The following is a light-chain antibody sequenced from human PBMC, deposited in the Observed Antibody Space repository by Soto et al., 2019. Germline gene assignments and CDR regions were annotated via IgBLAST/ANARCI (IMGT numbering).Light chain of an antibody. CDR3: QQYGSLPPT. CDR1: QSVGSSY. V-gene: IGKV3-20*01. J-gene: IGKJ3*01. Sequence: EIVLTQSPGTLSLSPGERATLSCRASQSVGSSYLAWYQQKPGQAPRLLIYDTSSRATGIPDNFSGSGSGTDFTLTISRLDPEDFAVYYCQQYGSLPPTFGPGTKVDI. CDR2: DTS.